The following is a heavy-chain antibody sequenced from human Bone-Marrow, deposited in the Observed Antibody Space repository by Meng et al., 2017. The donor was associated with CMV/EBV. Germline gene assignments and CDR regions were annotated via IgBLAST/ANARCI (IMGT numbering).Heavy chain of an antibody. CDR1: GFSFSTYW. CDR2: IEQDGSEK. J-gene: IGHJ2*01. V-gene: IGHV3-7*04. Sequence: SGFSFSTYWMGWVRQAPGKGLEWVANIEQDGSEKYYVDSVKGRFTISRDSAQNSLYLQMNSLRTEDTAVYYCARVLGVAGHYNWYFDLWGRGTLVTVSS. CDR3: ARVLGVAGHYNWYFDL. D-gene: IGHD6-19*01.